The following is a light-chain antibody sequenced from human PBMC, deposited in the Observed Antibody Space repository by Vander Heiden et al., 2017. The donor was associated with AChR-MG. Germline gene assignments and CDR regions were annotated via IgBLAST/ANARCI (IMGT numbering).Light chain of an antibody. V-gene: IGLV2-23*01. Sequence: QSALTQPASVSGSPGQSITISCTGTSSDVGSYNFVSWYQQHPGRAPKLMIYEANKRPSGVSNRFSGSKSGNTASLTISGLQAEDEADYYCCSYAGTSTVVFGGGTKLTVL. J-gene: IGLJ2*01. CDR3: CSYAGTSTVV. CDR1: SSDVGSYNF. CDR2: EAN.